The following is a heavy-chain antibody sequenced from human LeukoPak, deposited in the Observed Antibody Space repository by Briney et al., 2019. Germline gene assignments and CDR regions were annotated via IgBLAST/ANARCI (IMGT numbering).Heavy chain of an antibody. CDR1: GFTFSSYG. J-gene: IGHJ4*02. CDR2: IPYDGKNM. D-gene: IGHD3-9*01. CDR3: ASYDILTGYHSPFDY. V-gene: IGHV3-30*03. Sequence: QPGRSLRLSCAASGFTFSSYGMHWVRQAPGKGLEWVAVIPYDGKNMYYADSVKGRFTISRDNSQNTLYLQMNSLRVEDTGVYYCASYDILTGYHSPFDYWGQGSLVTVSS.